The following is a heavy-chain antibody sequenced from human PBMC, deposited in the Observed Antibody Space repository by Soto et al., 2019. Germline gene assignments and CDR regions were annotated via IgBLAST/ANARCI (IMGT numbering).Heavy chain of an antibody. CDR2: MHYSGFT. J-gene: IGHJ4*02. Sequence: PSETLSLTCSFSGDSVTSNYLTWIRQSPEKGLEWIGYMHYSGFTNYNPSLKSRVTISVDKSKNQFTLKLSSVTAADTAVYYCARGVRRKGFAIFGVVTNSYYFDYWGQGTLVTVSS. CDR1: GDSVTSNY. D-gene: IGHD3-3*01. CDR3: ARGVRRKGFAIFGVVTNSYYFDY. V-gene: IGHV4-59*02.